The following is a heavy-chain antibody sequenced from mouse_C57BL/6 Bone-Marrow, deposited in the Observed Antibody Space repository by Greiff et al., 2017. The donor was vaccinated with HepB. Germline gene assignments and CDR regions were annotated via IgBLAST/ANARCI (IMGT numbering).Heavy chain of an antibody. D-gene: IGHD2-5*01. V-gene: IGHV8-8*01. CDR1: GFSLSTFGMG. J-gene: IGHJ4*01. CDR3: ARIAQAYYSNRYAMDY. CDR2: IWWDDDK. Sequence: QVQLKESGPGILQPSQTLSLTCSFSGFSLSTFGMGVGWIRQPSGKGLEWLAHIWWDDDKYYNPALKSRLTISKDTSKNQVFLKIANVDTADTATYYCARIAQAYYSNRYAMDYWGQGTSVTVSS.